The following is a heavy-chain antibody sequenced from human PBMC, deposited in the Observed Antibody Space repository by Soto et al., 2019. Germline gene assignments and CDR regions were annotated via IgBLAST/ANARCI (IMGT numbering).Heavy chain of an antibody. CDR3: ARDRGVVRGVTPVDY. CDR1: GFTFSSYS. J-gene: IGHJ4*02. CDR2: ISSSSSYI. D-gene: IGHD3-10*01. V-gene: IGHV3-21*01. Sequence: PGGSLRLSCSASGFTFSSYSMNWVRQAPGKGLEWVSSISSSSSYIYYADSVKGRFTISRDNAKNSLYLQMNSLRAEDTAVYYCARDRGVVRGVTPVDYWGQGTLVTVSS.